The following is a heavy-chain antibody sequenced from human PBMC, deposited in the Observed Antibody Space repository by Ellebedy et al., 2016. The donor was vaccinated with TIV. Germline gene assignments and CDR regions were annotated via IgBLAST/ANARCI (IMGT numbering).Heavy chain of an antibody. J-gene: IGHJ4*02. D-gene: IGHD2-2*01. CDR3: AKWTVGSCRSSSCYFGDY. CDR2: INQSGNI. Sequence: MPSETLSLTCAVYGGSFSDYYWSWIRQSPGKGLEWIGEINQSGNINHNPSLKSRVTISMDTSKNQFSLKLSSVTAADTAVYYCAKWTVGSCRSSSCYFGDYWGQGTLVTVSS. CDR1: GGSFSDYY. V-gene: IGHV4-34*01.